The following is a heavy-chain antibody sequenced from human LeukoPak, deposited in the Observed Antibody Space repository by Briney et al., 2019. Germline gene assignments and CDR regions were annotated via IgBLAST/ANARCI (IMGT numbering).Heavy chain of an antibody. Sequence: ASVKVSCKASGYTFTGYYMHWVRQAPGQGLEWMGWINPNSGGTNYAQKFQGRVTMTRDTSISTAYMELSRLRSDDTAVYYCAGAPNYYYYYMDVWGKGTTVTVSS. CDR3: AGAPNYYYYYMDV. V-gene: IGHV1-2*02. J-gene: IGHJ6*03. CDR2: INPNSGGT. CDR1: GYTFTGYY.